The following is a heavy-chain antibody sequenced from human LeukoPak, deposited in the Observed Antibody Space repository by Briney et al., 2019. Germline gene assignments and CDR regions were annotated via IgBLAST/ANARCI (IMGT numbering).Heavy chain of an antibody. CDR1: GYTFTSYG. Sequence: ASVKVSCKASGYTFTSYGISWVRQAPGQGLEWMGWISAYNGNTNYAQKLQGRVTMTTDTSTSTAYMELRSLRSDDTAVYYCARELGIVGADTYYYYGMDVWGQGTTVTVSS. D-gene: IGHD1-26*01. J-gene: IGHJ6*02. CDR3: ARELGIVGADTYYYYGMDV. V-gene: IGHV1-18*01. CDR2: ISAYNGNT.